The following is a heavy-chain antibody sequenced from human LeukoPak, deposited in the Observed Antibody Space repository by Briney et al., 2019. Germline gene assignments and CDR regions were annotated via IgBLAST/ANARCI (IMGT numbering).Heavy chain of an antibody. CDR1: GYSFTSYW. V-gene: IGHV5-10-1*01. Sequence: GESLKISCKGSGYSFTSYWISWVRQMPGKGLEWMGRIDPRDSYTKYSPSFQGNVTISADRSITTAYLQWSSLKASDTAMYYCATHGWEHLNWFDPWGQGTLVTVSS. CDR3: ATHGWEHLNWFDP. J-gene: IGHJ5*02. D-gene: IGHD1-26*01. CDR2: IDPRDSYT.